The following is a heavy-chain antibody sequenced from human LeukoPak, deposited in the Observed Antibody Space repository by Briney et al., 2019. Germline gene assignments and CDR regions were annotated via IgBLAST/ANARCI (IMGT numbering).Heavy chain of an antibody. D-gene: IGHD6-19*01. Sequence: GGSLRLSCAASGFTFSSYAMSWVRQAPGKGLEWVSATSGSGGSTHYADSVKGRFTISRDNSKNTLYLQMNSLRAEDTAVYYCATRDSYSSGWYYRPSSFDYWGQGTLVTVSS. CDR2: TSGSGGST. V-gene: IGHV3-23*01. J-gene: IGHJ4*02. CDR3: ATRDSYSSGWYYRPSSFDY. CDR1: GFTFSSYA.